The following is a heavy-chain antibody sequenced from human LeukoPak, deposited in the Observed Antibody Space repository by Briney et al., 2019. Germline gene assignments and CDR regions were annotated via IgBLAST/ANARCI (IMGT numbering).Heavy chain of an antibody. Sequence: GGSLRLSCAASGFTFISYWMHWVRQAPGKGLVWVSRIASDGSTVYADSVKGRFTISRDNAKDTVYLQMNSLRVDDTAVYYCIGSGGWPGYWGQGTLVTVSS. D-gene: IGHD1-26*01. CDR2: IASDGST. CDR1: GFTFISYW. J-gene: IGHJ4*02. CDR3: IGSGGWPGY. V-gene: IGHV3-74*01.